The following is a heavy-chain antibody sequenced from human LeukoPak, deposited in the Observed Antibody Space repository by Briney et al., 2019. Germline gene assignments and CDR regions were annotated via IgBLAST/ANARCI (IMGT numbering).Heavy chain of an antibody. J-gene: IGHJ4*02. V-gene: IGHV3-9*01. Sequence: GGSLRLSCAASGFTFDDYAMHWVRQAPGKGLEWVSGISWNSGSIGYADSVKGRFTISRDNAKNSLYLQMNSLRAEDTALYYCASSSATVTLLFDYWGQGTLVTVS. CDR2: ISWNSGSI. D-gene: IGHD4-17*01. CDR1: GFTFDDYA. CDR3: ASSSATVTLLFDY.